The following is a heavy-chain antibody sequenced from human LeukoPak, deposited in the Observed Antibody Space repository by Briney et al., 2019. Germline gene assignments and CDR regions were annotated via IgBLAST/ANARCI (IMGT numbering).Heavy chain of an antibody. CDR2: IKSKTDGGTT. V-gene: IGHV3-15*01. J-gene: IGHJ4*02. CDR3: AHRDTTMVRVDY. CDR1: GFTFRNAS. Sequence: PGGSLRLSCAASGFTFRNASMSWVRQAPGKGLEWVGRIKSKTDGGTTDYAAPVKGRFTISRDDSKNTLYLQMNSLTIEDTAVYFCAHRDTTMVRVDYWGQGTLVTVSS. D-gene: IGHD5-18*01.